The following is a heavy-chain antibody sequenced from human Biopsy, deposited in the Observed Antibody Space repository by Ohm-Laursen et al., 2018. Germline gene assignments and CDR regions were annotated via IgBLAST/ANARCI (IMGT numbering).Heavy chain of an antibody. J-gene: IGHJ3*01. CDR1: GATVTSYA. V-gene: IGHV1-69*04. Sequence: VSSVKVSCKVSGATVTSYAISWVRQAPGQGLEWMGRIDPFTGVTNYAHNFQGRVTITADRSTPTAYVEVSSLRSDDTAVFYCATDARWDLSLDAFHVWGQGTKVTVSS. CDR2: IDPFTGVT. CDR3: ATDARWDLSLDAFHV. D-gene: IGHD1-26*01.